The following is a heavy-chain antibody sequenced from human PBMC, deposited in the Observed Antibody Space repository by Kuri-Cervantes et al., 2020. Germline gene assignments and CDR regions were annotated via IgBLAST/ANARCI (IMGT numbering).Heavy chain of an antibody. Sequence: SLKISCAASGFTFDDYAMHWVRQAPGKGLEGVSGISWNSGSIGYSDSVKGRFTISRDNAKNSLYLQMNSLRAEDTALYYCARDGQTYYYDSSGYYGYWGQGTLVTVSS. CDR3: ARDGQTYYYDSSGYYGY. J-gene: IGHJ4*02. V-gene: IGHV3-9*01. CDR2: ISWNSGSI. D-gene: IGHD3-22*01. CDR1: GFTFDDYA.